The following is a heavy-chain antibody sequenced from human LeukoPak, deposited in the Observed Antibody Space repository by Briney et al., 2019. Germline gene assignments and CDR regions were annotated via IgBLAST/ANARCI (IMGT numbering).Heavy chain of an antibody. V-gene: IGHV3-74*01. CDR3: ARGGVGCFDY. D-gene: IGHD6-19*01. CDR1: GFTFSDYW. Sequence: GGSLRLSCAASGFTFSDYWIHWVRQAPGKVLVWVSHINSDGSSATYADSVKGRFTISRDNAKNTVYLQMNSLRAEDTAVYFCARGGVGCFDYWGQGALVTVSS. J-gene: IGHJ4*02. CDR2: INSDGSSA.